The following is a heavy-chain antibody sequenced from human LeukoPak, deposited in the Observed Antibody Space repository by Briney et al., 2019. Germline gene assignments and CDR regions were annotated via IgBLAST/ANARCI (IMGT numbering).Heavy chain of an antibody. V-gene: IGHV1-46*01. CDR1: GYTFTSYY. CDR2: INPSGGST. J-gene: IGHJ6*02. Sequence: ASVKVSCKASGYTFTSYYMHWVRQAPGQGLEWMGIINPSGGSTSYAQKFQGRVTMTRDTSTSTVYMELSSLRSEDTAVYYCARGGSTRYCSSTSCYKHYYYGMDVWGQGTTVTVSS. D-gene: IGHD2-2*02. CDR3: ARGGSTRYCSSTSCYKHYYYGMDV.